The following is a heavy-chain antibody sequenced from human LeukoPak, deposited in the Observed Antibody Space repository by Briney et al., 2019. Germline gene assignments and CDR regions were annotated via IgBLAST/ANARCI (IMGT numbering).Heavy chain of an antibody. Sequence: SETLSLTCTVSGGSISSGGYYWSWIRQHPGKGLEWIGYIYYSGSTYYNPSLKSRVTISVDTSKNQFSLKLSSVTDADTAVYYCARAWDKVGFDPWGQGTLVTVSS. CDR2: IYYSGST. CDR3: ARAWDKVGFDP. J-gene: IGHJ5*02. CDR1: GGSISSGGYY. V-gene: IGHV4-31*03. D-gene: IGHD1-26*01.